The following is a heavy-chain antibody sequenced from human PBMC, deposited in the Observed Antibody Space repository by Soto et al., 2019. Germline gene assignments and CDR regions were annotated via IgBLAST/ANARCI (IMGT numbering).Heavy chain of an antibody. CDR1: GYIFVDYG. D-gene: IGHD1-20*01. CDR2: IGAYHTHT. CDR3: VILDNTPSLTH. Sequence: QMVQSGAEIKEPGASVKVSCKTSGYIFVDYGIDWVRQAPGQDLQWMGWIGAYHTHTKYTPQFQGRVTITSDTSARKVYMELRRLGSDDTATYYCVILDNTPSLTHWGPGSRITVSS. V-gene: IGHV1-18*04. J-gene: IGHJ4*02.